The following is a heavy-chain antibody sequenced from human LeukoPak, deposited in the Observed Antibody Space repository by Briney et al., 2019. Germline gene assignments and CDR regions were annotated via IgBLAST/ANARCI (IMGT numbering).Heavy chain of an antibody. V-gene: IGHV3-23*01. CDR1: GFTFSSYG. J-gene: IGHJ4*02. CDR2: ISGSGGST. D-gene: IGHD1-26*01. CDR3: AKDFGRELLVWENKIANTFDY. Sequence: GGSLRLSCAASGFTFSSYGMSWVRQAPGKGLEWVSAISGSGGSTYYADSVKGRFTISRDNSKNTLYLQMNSLRAEDTAVYCCAKDFGRELLVWENKIANTFDYWGQGTLVTVSS.